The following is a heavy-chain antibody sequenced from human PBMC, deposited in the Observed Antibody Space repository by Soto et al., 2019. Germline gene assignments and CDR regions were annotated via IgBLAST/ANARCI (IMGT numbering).Heavy chain of an antibody. CDR3: ARVLHDFWSGHPKGLDY. J-gene: IGHJ4*02. Sequence: EVQLVESGGGLVQPGGSLKLSCAASGFTFSGSVVHWVRQTSGKGLEWVGGIRSKANNYATAYAVSVKGRFTISRDDSTNTAYLQLNSLKPEDTAVYYCARVLHDFWSGHPKGLDYWGQGTVVTVSS. CDR1: GFTFSGSV. CDR2: IRSKANNYAT. D-gene: IGHD3-3*01. V-gene: IGHV3-73*02.